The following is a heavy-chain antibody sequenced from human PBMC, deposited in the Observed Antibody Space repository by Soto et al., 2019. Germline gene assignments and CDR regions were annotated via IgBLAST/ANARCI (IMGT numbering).Heavy chain of an antibody. V-gene: IGHV4-59*08. Sequence: SETLSLTCTVSGGSISSYYWSWIRQPPGKGFEWFGYIYYSGSTNYNPSLKSRVTISVDTSKNHFSLKLSSVTAADTAVYYCATYYYGSGSYRKNYYFDYWGQGTLVTVSS. J-gene: IGHJ4*02. CDR1: GGSISSYY. D-gene: IGHD3-10*01. CDR3: ATYYYGSGSYRKNYYFDY. CDR2: IYYSGST.